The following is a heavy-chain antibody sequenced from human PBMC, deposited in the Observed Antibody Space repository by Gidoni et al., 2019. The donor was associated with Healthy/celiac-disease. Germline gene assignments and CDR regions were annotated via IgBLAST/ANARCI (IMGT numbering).Heavy chain of an antibody. CDR3: ARGDCSSTSCYRTDY. Sequence: QVQLVESGGGVVQPGRSLSLSCAASGFTFSSYAMHWVRQGPGKGLEWVAVISYEGSNKYYADSVKGRFTISRDNSKNTLYLQMNSLRAEDTAVYYCARGDCSSTSCYRTDYWGQGTLVTVSS. J-gene: IGHJ4*02. D-gene: IGHD2-2*01. V-gene: IGHV3-30-3*01. CDR2: ISYEGSNK. CDR1: GFTFSSYA.